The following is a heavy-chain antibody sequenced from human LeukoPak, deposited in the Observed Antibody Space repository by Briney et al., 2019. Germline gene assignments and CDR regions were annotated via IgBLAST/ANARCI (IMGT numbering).Heavy chain of an antibody. CDR1: GFTVSSYY. D-gene: IGHD3-10*01. Sequence: TGESLRLSCAASGFTVSSYYMSWVRQAPGKGLEWVSVIYSGGSTYYPDSGKRRFPIPKDNSKTALYLQRTSRRAEDPAVHYGGRIGAGGRGDYWGQGTLVTVSS. J-gene: IGHJ4*02. CDR3: GRIGAGGRGDY. CDR2: IYSGGST. V-gene: IGHV3-66*01.